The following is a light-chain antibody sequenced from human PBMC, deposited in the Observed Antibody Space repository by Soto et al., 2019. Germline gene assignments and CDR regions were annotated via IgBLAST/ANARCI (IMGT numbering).Light chain of an antibody. J-gene: IGKJ1*01. Sequence: EILMTQSPATLSVSPGERATLSCRASQSVSSNLAWFQHKPGQAPRLLIYGISTSATGVPARFSGSGSGTDFNFTIRSPQSESFAVFYCQQYYKWARGTFGQGTKVEIK. V-gene: IGKV3-15*01. CDR2: GIS. CDR3: QQYYKWARGT. CDR1: QSVSSN.